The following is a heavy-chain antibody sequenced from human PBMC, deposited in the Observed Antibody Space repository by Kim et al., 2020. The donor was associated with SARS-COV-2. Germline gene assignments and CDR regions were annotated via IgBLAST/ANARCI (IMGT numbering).Heavy chain of an antibody. Sequence: SETLSLTCTVSGGAISSGSYYWSWIRQPAGKGLEWIGRIYNSGSTNYNPSLKSRVTISVDTSKNQFSLKLSSVTAADTAVYYCASGYSYGRLGAFDIWGQGTMVTVSS. CDR2: IYNSGST. CDR1: GGAISSGSYY. V-gene: IGHV4-61*02. J-gene: IGHJ3*02. D-gene: IGHD5-18*01. CDR3: ASGYSYGRLGAFDI.